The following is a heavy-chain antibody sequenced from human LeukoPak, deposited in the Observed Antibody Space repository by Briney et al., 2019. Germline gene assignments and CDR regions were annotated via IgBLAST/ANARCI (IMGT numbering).Heavy chain of an antibody. CDR3: ARGATYAYYQDY. CDR1: GFTVSSNY. J-gene: IGHJ4*02. Sequence: GGSLRLSCAASGFTVSSNYMSWVRQAPGKGLEWVSVIYSGGSTYYADSVKGRFTISRDNSKKTVYLQMSSLTIEDTAVYYCARGATYAYYQDYWGQGTLVTVPS. V-gene: IGHV3-53*05. D-gene: IGHD1-26*01. CDR2: IYSGGST.